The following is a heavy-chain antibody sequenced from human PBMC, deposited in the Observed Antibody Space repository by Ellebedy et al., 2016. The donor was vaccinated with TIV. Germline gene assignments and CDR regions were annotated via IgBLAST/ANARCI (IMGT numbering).Heavy chain of an antibody. Sequence: GGSLRLSXAASGFAFSGSAMHWVRQASGKGLEWVGRIRSKTNNYATAYAASVTGRFTISRDDSKNTVYLQMNSLKTEDTAVYYCTSLTTVSAFTNNWGQGALVTVSS. D-gene: IGHD4-17*01. CDR2: IRSKTNNYAT. CDR1: GFAFSGSA. V-gene: IGHV3-73*01. J-gene: IGHJ4*02. CDR3: TSLTTVSAFTNN.